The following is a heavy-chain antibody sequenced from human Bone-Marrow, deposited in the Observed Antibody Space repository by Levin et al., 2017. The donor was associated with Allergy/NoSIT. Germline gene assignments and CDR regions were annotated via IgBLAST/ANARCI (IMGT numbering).Heavy chain of an antibody. Sequence: ASETLSLTCTVSGGSISSGGYYWSWIRQHPGKGLEWIGYIYYSGSTYYNPSLKSRVTISVDTSKNQFSLKLSSVTAADTAVYYCARDGSRTPRYYYGSGSWGIDPWGQGTLVTVSS. D-gene: IGHD3-10*01. CDR3: ARDGSRTPRYYYGSGSWGIDP. CDR2: IYYSGST. V-gene: IGHV4-31*03. J-gene: IGHJ5*02. CDR1: GGSISSGGYY.